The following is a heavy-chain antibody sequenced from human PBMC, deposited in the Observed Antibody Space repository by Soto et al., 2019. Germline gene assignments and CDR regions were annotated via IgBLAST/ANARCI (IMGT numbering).Heavy chain of an antibody. CDR1: GGSISSGGYY. CDR2: IYYSGST. CDR3: ARDVVAASKVFYYYYYMDV. D-gene: IGHD2-15*01. J-gene: IGHJ6*03. V-gene: IGHV4-31*03. Sequence: SETLSLTCTVSGGSISSGGYYWSWISQHPGKGLEWIGYIYYSGSTYYNPSLKSRVTISVDTSKNQFSLKLSSVTAADTAVYYCARDVVAASKVFYYYYYMDVWGKGTTVTVS.